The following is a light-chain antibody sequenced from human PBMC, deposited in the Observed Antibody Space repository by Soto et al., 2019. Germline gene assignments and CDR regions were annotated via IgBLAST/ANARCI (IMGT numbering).Light chain of an antibody. Sequence: QSALTQPASVSGSPGQSITISCTGTSSDVGGYNYVSWYQQHPGKPPKLMIYDVSNRPSGVSNRFSGSKSGNTASLTISGLQAEDEADYYCSSYTGSSTPLVFGGGTKLTVL. V-gene: IGLV2-14*01. J-gene: IGLJ2*01. CDR3: SSYTGSSTPLV. CDR1: SSDVGGYNY. CDR2: DVS.